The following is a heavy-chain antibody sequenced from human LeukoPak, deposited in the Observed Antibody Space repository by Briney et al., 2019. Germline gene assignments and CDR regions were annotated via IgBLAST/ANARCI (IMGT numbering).Heavy chain of an antibody. Sequence: SVKVSCKASGYTFTSSGISWVRQAPGQGLEWMGEIIPTFGTTNYAQKFQGRVTITADDSTSTAYMELSSLRSEDTAVYYCARVAAVSGNTGYFDYWGQGTLVTVSS. V-gene: IGHV1-69*13. CDR2: IIPTFGTT. D-gene: IGHD6-19*01. J-gene: IGHJ4*02. CDR3: ARVAAVSGNTGYFDY. CDR1: GYTFTSSG.